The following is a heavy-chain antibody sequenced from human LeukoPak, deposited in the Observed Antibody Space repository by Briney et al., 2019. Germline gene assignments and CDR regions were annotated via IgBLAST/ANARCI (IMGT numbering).Heavy chain of an antibody. Sequence: GGSLRPSCAASGFTFSSYSMSWVRQAPGKGLEWLSAISGSGSSTNYADSVRGRFTISRDNSKNTLYLQMNSLRADDTAVYYCAKVVGAPGGYWGQGTQVTVSS. J-gene: IGHJ4*02. CDR1: GFTFSSYS. V-gene: IGHV3-23*01. CDR2: ISGSGSST. CDR3: AKVVGAPGGY. D-gene: IGHD1-26*01.